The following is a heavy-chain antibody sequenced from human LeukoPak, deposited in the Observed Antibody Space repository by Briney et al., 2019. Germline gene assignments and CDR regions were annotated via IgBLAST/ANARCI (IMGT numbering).Heavy chain of an antibody. CDR3: ARSGSSTWYFDL. CDR2: IYHSGST. Sequence: SETLSLTCTVSGYSISSGYYWGWIRQPPGKGLEWIGSIYHSGSTYYNPSLKSRVTISVDTSKNQFSLKLSSVTAADTAVYYCARSGSSTWYFDLWGRGTLVTVSS. D-gene: IGHD6-13*01. CDR1: GYSISSGYY. V-gene: IGHV4-38-2*02. J-gene: IGHJ2*01.